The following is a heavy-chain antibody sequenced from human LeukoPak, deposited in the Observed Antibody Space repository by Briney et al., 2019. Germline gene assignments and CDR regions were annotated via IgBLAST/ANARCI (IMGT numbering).Heavy chain of an antibody. CDR2: IGGSGYNT. CDR3: AKSRSGYDNFDY. CDR1: GFTFSSYA. Sequence: GGSLRLSCAASGFTFSSYAMNWVRQAPGKGLEWVSVIGGSGYNTYYADSVKGRFTISRDNSKSTLYLQLNGLRAEDMAVYYCAKSRSGYDNFDYWGQGTLVTVSS. J-gene: IGHJ4*02. V-gene: IGHV3-23*01. D-gene: IGHD5-12*01.